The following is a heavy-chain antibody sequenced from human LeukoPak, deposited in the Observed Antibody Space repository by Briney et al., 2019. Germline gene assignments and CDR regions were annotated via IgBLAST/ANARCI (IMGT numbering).Heavy chain of an antibody. CDR3: ARDPKNNYFDY. Sequence: GGSRRLSCAASGFTFSTYWMHWVRQAPGKGLVWVSRINTDGSSTTYADSVKGRFTLSRDNARNTLFLQMNSLRAEDTAVYYCARDPKNNYFDYWGQGTLVTVSS. CDR1: GFTFSTYW. J-gene: IGHJ4*02. V-gene: IGHV3-74*01. CDR2: INTDGSST.